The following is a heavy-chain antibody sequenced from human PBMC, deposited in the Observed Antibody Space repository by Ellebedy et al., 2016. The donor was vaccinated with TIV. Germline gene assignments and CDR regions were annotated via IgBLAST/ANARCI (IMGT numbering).Heavy chain of an antibody. J-gene: IGHJ4*02. CDR3: ASWGDYGGNRHLDY. D-gene: IGHD4-23*01. CDR2: FYYTGST. Sequence: SETLSLTXTVSGDSISSYFWSWIRQPPDKGLEWIGHFYYTGSTNYNPSLKSRVATSGDTSKNQFSLKLSSVTAADTAVYYCASWGDYGGNRHLDYWGQGTLVTVSS. CDR1: GDSISSYF. V-gene: IGHV4-59*01.